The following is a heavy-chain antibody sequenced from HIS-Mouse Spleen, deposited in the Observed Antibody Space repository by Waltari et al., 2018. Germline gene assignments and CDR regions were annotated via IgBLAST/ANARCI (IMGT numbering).Heavy chain of an antibody. V-gene: IGHV6-1*01. J-gene: IGHJ4*02. CDR2: TYYRSKWYN. Sequence: QVQLQQSGPGLVKPSQTPSLTCAISGDSVSSNSPAWNLIRQSPSRGLEWLGRTYYRSKWYNDYAVSVKSRITINPDTSKNQFSLQLNSVTPEDTAVYYCARSGFVAAAGTIDYWGQGTLVTVSS. CDR3: ARSGFVAAAGTIDY. D-gene: IGHD6-13*01. CDR1: GDSVSSNSPA.